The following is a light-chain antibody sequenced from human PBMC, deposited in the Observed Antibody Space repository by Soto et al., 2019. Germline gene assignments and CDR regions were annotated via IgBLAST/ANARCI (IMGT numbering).Light chain of an antibody. CDR2: DAS. J-gene: IGKJ3*01. CDR1: QSLSNF. Sequence: EIVLTQSPATLSLSPGERATLSCRASQSLSNFLAWYQQKPGQAPRLLIYDASNRATGIPVRFSGSGSGTDFTRTISSLEPEECAVYYWQQRSNLFTFGPGTTVEIK. V-gene: IGKV3-11*01. CDR3: QQRSNLFT.